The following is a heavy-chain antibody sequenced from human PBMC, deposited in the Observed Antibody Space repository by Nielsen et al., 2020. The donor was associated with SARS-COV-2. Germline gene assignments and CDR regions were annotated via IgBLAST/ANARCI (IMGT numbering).Heavy chain of an antibody. V-gene: IGHV3-7*01. D-gene: IGHD5-24*01. J-gene: IGHJ4*02. CDR3: ARDPYGNYYVDY. Sequence: GESLKISCVVSGFNFRGYWMTWVRQAPGKGLEWVGNIKLDGSEKYYVDSVRGRFTISRDNAENSLYLQMNGLRAEDTAVYYCARDPYGNYYVDYWGQGTVVTVSS. CDR1: GFNFRGYW. CDR2: IKLDGSEK.